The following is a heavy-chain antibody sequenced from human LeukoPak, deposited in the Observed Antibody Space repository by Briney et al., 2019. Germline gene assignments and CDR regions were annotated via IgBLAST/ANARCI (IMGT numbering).Heavy chain of an antibody. CDR1: GFTFSTYW. CDR3: AKEGTAGPAENFDY. Sequence: GGSLRLSCAASGFTFSTYWMHWVRQAPGKGLVWVSRINTDGSGTSYADSVKGRFAISRDNAKNTLYLQMNSLRAEDTAVYYCAKEGTAGPAENFDYWGQGTLVTVSS. CDR2: INTDGSGT. V-gene: IGHV3-74*01. J-gene: IGHJ4*02. D-gene: IGHD2-2*01.